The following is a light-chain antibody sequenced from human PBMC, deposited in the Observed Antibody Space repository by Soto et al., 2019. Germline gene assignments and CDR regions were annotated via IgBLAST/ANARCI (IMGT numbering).Light chain of an antibody. CDR3: QHYNSYSEA. Sequence: DIEMTQSPSTLSASLGDRVTITCGASQSISSWLAWYQQKPGKAPKLLIYKASTLKSGVPSRFRGSGSGTEFTLTISSLQPDDFATYYCQHYNSYSEAFGQGTKVDIK. V-gene: IGKV1-5*03. CDR1: QSISSW. J-gene: IGKJ1*01. CDR2: KAS.